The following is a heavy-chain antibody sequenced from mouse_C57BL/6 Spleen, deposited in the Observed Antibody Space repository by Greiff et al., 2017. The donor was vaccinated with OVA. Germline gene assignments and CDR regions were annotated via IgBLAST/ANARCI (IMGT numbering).Heavy chain of an antibody. CDR2: LYPGSGST. D-gene: IGHD2-12*01. J-gene: IGHJ2*01. CDR3: ARSLRGFDY. CDR1: GYTFTSYW. V-gene: IGHV1-55*01. Sequence: VQLQQPGAELVKPGASVKMSCKASGYTFTSYWLTWVKQRPGQGLEWIGDLYPGSGSTNYNEKFKSKATLTVDTSSSTAYMQLSSLTSEDSAVYYCARSLRGFDYWGQGTTLTVSS.